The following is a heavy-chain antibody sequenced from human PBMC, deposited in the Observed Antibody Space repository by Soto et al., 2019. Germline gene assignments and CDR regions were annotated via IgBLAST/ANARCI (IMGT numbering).Heavy chain of an antibody. CDR3: ATDFGRIVGAS. Sequence: GGSLRLSCVASGFTFSNFGVHWVRQAPGKGLEWVAVITYDGRNKYYADSVKGRFTISRDNSKNTLYLQMKSLRAEDTGVYYCATDFGRIVGASWGQGNLVTVSS. CDR2: ITYDGRNK. V-gene: IGHV3-30*03. J-gene: IGHJ5*02. CDR1: GFTFSNFG. D-gene: IGHD1-26*01.